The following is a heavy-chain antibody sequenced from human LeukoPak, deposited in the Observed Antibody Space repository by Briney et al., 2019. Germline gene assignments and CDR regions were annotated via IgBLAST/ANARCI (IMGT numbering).Heavy chain of an antibody. V-gene: IGHV3-21*01. CDR2: ISTSSSYI. D-gene: IGHD6-13*01. J-gene: IGHJ5*02. Sequence: GGSLRLFCAASGFTFSSYCMNWVRQAPGKGLEWGSFISTSSSYIHYADSVKGRFTISRDNAKNSLYLEMNSLRGEDTAVYYCARTAIAAAAFYNWFDPWGQGTMVTVSS. CDR1: GFTFSSYC. CDR3: ARTAIAAAAFYNWFDP.